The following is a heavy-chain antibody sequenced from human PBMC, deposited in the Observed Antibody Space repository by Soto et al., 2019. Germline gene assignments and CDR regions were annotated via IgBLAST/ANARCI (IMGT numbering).Heavy chain of an antibody. D-gene: IGHD5-18*01. CDR3: ARVPRGYSYGPGYYYYGMDV. J-gene: IGHJ6*02. Sequence: SETLSLTCAVYGGSFSGYYWSWIRQPPGKGLEWIGEINHSGSTNYNPSLKSRVTISVDTSKNQFFLKLSSVTAADTAVYYCARVPRGYSYGPGYYYYGMDVWGQGTTVT. CDR2: INHSGST. V-gene: IGHV4-34*01. CDR1: GGSFSGYY.